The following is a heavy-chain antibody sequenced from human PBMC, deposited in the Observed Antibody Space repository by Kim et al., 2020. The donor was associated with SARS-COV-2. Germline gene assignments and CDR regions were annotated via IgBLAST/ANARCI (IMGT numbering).Heavy chain of an antibody. Sequence: ASVKVSCKASGYTFTSYDINWVRQATGQGLEWMGWMNPNSGNTGYAQKFQGRVTMTRNTSISTAYMELSSLRSEDTAVYYCARDGTGYNWFDPWGQGTLVTVSS. V-gene: IGHV1-8*01. CDR3: ARDGTGYNWFDP. CDR2: MNPNSGNT. CDR1: GYTFTSYD. J-gene: IGHJ5*02.